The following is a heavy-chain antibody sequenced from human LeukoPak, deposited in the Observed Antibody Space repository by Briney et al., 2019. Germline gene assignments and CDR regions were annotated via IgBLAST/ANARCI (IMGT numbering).Heavy chain of an antibody. CDR2: ISGSGGST. CDR1: GFTFSSYA. CDR3: AKARLLYSSSSRLFDY. V-gene: IGHV3-23*01. Sequence: HPGGSLRLSCAASGFTFSSYAMSWVRQAPGKGLEWVSAISGSGGSTYYADSVKGRFTISRDNSKNTLYLQMNSLRAEDTAVYYCAKARLLYSSSSRLFDYWGQGTLVTVSS. D-gene: IGHD6-6*01. J-gene: IGHJ4*02.